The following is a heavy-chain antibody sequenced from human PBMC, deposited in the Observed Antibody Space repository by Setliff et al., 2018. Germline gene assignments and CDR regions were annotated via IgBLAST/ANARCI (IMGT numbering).Heavy chain of an antibody. J-gene: IGHJ4*02. CDR2: IYNSGST. Sequence: SETLSLTCNVSADSISSSYDYWAWIRQPPGKGLERIGSIYNSGSTYYNPSLKSRVSISVDMSKNQFSLKLSSVTAADTAVYYCARLGYRGDLDYWGQGTLVTVSS. CDR1: ADSISSSYDY. D-gene: IGHD5-12*01. CDR3: ARLGYRGDLDY. V-gene: IGHV4-39*01.